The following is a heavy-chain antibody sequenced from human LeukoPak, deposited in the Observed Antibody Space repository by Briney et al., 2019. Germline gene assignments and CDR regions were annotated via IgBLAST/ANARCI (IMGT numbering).Heavy chain of an antibody. D-gene: IGHD3-22*01. V-gene: IGHV1-18*01. CDR2: ISAYNGDT. J-gene: IGHJ3*02. CDR1: GYTFNNYG. Sequence: ASVKVSCKASGYTFNNYGITWVRQAPGQGLEWMGWISAYNGDTKYAQKFQGRVTMTTDTSTSTAYMELRSLKSDDTAVYYCASLKNYYDSSGYLVTDAFDIWGQGTMVTVSS. CDR3: ASLKNYYDSSGYLVTDAFDI.